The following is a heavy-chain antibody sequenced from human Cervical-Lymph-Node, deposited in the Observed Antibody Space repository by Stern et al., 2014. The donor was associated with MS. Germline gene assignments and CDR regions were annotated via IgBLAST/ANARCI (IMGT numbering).Heavy chain of an antibody. CDR3: TRKGNFDP. CDR1: GYSFPTYE. V-gene: IGHV1-8*02. J-gene: IGHJ5*02. Sequence: QDQLVQSGAEVKKPGASVKVSCKTSGYSFPTYEIHWVRQATGQGLEWMGWMNPNSGKTGYVQKLQGRVTMTRDTYISTAYMELSSLTSEDTAVYYCTRKGNFDPWGQGTQVTVSS. CDR2: MNPNSGKT.